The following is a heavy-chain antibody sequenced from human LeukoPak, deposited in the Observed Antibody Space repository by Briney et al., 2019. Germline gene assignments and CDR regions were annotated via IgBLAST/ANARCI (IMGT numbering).Heavy chain of an antibody. CDR1: GVTVSSYY. V-gene: IGHV4-59*02. D-gene: IGHD6-19*01. CDR2: IYNSGST. Sequence: SETLSLTCTVSGVTVSSYYWSWIRQPPGKGLEWIGCIYNSGSTNYNPSLKSRVTISVDTSKNQFSLKLSSVTAADTAVYYCAREGSNRAVAVGHYYGMDVWGQGTTVTVSS. J-gene: IGHJ6*02. CDR3: AREGSNRAVAVGHYYGMDV.